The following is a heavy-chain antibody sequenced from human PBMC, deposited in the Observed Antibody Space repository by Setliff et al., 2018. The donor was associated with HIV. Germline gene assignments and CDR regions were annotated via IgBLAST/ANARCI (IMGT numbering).Heavy chain of an antibody. CDR1: GYTFTSYH. J-gene: IGHJ4*02. Sequence: ASVKVSCKASGYTFTSYHMHWVRQAPGQGLEWMGSINPSGGSTSYAQKFQGRVTMTRDTSTSTVYMELSSLRSEDTAVYYCARDLSISNPYYDILTGPGVYWGQGTLVTVSS. CDR3: ARDLSISNPYYDILTGPGVY. CDR2: INPSGGST. V-gene: IGHV1-46*01. D-gene: IGHD3-9*01.